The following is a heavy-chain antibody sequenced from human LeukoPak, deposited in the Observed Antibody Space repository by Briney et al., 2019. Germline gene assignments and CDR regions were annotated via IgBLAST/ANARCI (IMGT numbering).Heavy chain of an antibody. CDR2: IKQDGSAK. CDR3: ARPYSGSYYWGMDV. J-gene: IGHJ6*02. D-gene: IGHD1-26*01. V-gene: IGHV3-7*02. Sequence: PGGSLRLSCAASGFIFSTCWMSWVRQAPGKGLEWVAIIKQDGSAKYYVDSVKGRFTISRDNSKNTLYLQVNSLRAEDTAVYYCARPYSGSYYWGMDVWGQGTTVTVSS. CDR1: GFIFSTCW.